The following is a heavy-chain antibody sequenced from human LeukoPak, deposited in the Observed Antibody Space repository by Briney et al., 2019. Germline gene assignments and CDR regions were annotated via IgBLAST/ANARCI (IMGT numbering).Heavy chain of an antibody. J-gene: IGHJ4*02. D-gene: IGHD6-6*01. V-gene: IGHV3-23*01. CDR2: ISGSGGST. CDR1: GFTFSSYA. Sequence: PGGSLRLSCAASGFTFSSYAMSWVRQAPGKGLEWVSGISGSGGSTHYADAMKGRFTISRDNAKNTLNLQMNSLRAEDTAIYYCARDSSHYLGSSDYWGQGTLVTVSS. CDR3: ARDSSHYLGSSDY.